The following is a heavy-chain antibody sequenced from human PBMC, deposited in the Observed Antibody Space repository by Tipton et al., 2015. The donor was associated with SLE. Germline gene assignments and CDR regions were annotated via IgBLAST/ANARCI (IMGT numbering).Heavy chain of an antibody. D-gene: IGHD4/OR15-4a*01. CDR3: ARYELVVLSSARLSYFFGMVV. Sequence: TLSLTCTVSGGSISNYYWSWIRQSPGKGLEWIGYIHFPGRTNFNPSLKSRVSMSLDTSNRFSLRLTSVTAADTGTYYCARYELVVLSSARLSYFFGMVVCVQVTTVTVSS. V-gene: IGHV4-59*01. J-gene: IGHJ6*02. CDR1: GGSISNYY. CDR2: IHFPGRT.